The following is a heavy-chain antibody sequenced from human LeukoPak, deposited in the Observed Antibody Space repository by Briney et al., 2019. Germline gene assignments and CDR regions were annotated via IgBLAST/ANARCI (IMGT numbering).Heavy chain of an antibody. Sequence: SGTLSLTCAVSGGSISSSNWWSWVLQPPGKGLEWIGEIYHSGSTNYNPSLKSRVTISVDKSKNQFSLKLSSVTAADTAVYYCAGRDDYYGSGSFDYWGQGTLVTVSS. V-gene: IGHV4-4*02. CDR3: AGRDDYYGSGSFDY. D-gene: IGHD3-10*01. CDR1: GGSISSSNW. CDR2: IYHSGST. J-gene: IGHJ4*02.